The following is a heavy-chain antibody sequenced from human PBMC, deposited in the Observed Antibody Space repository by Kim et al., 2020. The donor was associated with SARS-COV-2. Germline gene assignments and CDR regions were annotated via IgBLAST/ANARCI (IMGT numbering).Heavy chain of an antibody. CDR2: IWADAGGQ. CDR3: AREPPGATYAMDV. Sequence: GGSLRLSCAASGFTFSSYNMHWVRQAPGKGLEWVALIWADAGGQYYADSVKGRFTISRDNSKNTLDLQMNSLRAEDTAVYYCAREPPGATYAMDVWGQGTTVTVSS. CDR1: GFTFSSYN. J-gene: IGHJ6*02. V-gene: IGHV3-33*01.